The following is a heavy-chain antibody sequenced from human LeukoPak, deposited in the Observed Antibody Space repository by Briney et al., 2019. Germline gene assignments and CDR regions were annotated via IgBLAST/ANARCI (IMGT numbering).Heavy chain of an antibody. D-gene: IGHD4-17*01. V-gene: IGHV4-59*01. CDR1: GGSISSYY. CDR3: ARGKKPTVTTAFDY. Sequence: ASETLSLTCTVSGGSISSYYWSWIRQPPGKGLEWIGYIYYSGSTNYNPSLKSRVTISVDTSKNQFSLKLSSVTAADTAVYYCARGKKPTVTTAFDYWGQGTLVTVSS. J-gene: IGHJ4*02. CDR2: IYYSGST.